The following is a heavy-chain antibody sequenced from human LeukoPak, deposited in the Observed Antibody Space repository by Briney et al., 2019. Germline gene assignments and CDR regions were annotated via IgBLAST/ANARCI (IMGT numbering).Heavy chain of an antibody. CDR2: IRYDGSNK. Sequence: GGSLRLSCAPSGFTFSSYGMHWVRQPPGKGLEWVAFIRYDGSNKYYADSVKGRFSISRDNSKNTLYLQMNSMRAEDTAVYYCAKDTASSWWYFDLWGRGTLVTVSS. V-gene: IGHV3-30*02. CDR3: AKDTASSWWYFDL. D-gene: IGHD5-18*01. CDR1: GFTFSSYG. J-gene: IGHJ2*01.